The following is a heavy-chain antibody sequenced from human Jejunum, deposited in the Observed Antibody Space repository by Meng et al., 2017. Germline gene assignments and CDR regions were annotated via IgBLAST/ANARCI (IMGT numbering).Heavy chain of an antibody. CDR1: GFTFDDYT. CDR3: AKGRDFGDYISPLDY. Sequence: GESLKISCAASGFTFDDYTMHWVRQGPGKGLEWVSLISWDGSSTLYADSVKGRFTISRDNSKNSLYLQMNSLRTEDTAFYYCAKGRDFGDYISPLDYWGQG. D-gene: IGHD4-17*01. V-gene: IGHV3-43*01. J-gene: IGHJ4*01. CDR2: ISWDGSST.